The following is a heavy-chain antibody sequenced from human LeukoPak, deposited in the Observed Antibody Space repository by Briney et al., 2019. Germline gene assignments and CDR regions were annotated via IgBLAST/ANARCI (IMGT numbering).Heavy chain of an antibody. V-gene: IGHV3-9*01. Sequence: PGGSLRLSCAASGFTFDDYAMHWVRQAPGKGLEWVSGISWNSGSIGYADSVKGRFTISRDNAKNSLDLQMNSLRAEDTALYYCAKDVSRIAAAGTGGFFDYWGQGTLVTVSS. D-gene: IGHD6-13*01. CDR2: ISWNSGSI. CDR1: GFTFDDYA. CDR3: AKDVSRIAAAGTGGFFDY. J-gene: IGHJ4*02.